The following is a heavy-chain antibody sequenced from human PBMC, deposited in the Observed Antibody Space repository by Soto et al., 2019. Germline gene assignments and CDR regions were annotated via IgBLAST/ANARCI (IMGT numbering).Heavy chain of an antibody. J-gene: IGHJ4*02. D-gene: IGHD1-26*01. CDR1: GFTFSSYW. CDR3: ARSSGSYTGPPGALDLYFDY. Sequence: GGSLRLSCAASGFTFSSYWMSWVRQAPGKGLEWVTNIKQDGSEKYYVDSVKGRFTISRDNAKNSLYLQMNSLRAEDTAVYYCARSSGSYTGPPGALDLYFDYWGQGTLVTVSS. V-gene: IGHV3-7*03. CDR2: IKQDGSEK.